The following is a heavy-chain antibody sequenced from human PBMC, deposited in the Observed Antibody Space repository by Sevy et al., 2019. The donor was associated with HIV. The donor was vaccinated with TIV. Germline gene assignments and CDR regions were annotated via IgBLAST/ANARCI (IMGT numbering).Heavy chain of an antibody. Sequence: GGSLRLSCAASGFTFSIYAMSWVRQAPGKGLEWVSVISITGGSTYYAHSVKGRFTISRDNSKNTMYLQMNTLRAEDPAVYYCAKDRVSGTYYTGDFDYWGQGTLVTVSS. D-gene: IGHD3-10*01. V-gene: IGHV3-23*01. CDR3: AKDRVSGTYYTGDFDY. CDR1: GFTFSIYA. CDR2: ISITGGST. J-gene: IGHJ4*02.